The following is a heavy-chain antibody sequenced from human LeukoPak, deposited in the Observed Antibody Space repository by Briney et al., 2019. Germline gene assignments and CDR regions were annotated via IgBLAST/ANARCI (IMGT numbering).Heavy chain of an antibody. J-gene: IGHJ4*02. CDR3: ARLMNITAADF. V-gene: IGHV4-59*08. D-gene: IGHD1-14*01. CDR1: GGSITSYY. CDR2: IYYSGSS. Sequence: PSETLSLTCTVYGGSITSYYWSWIRQPPGKGLEWIGYIYYSGSSNYNPSLKSRVTISVDMSKNQFSLKLTSVTAADTAVYYCARLMNITAADFWGQGTLVTVSS.